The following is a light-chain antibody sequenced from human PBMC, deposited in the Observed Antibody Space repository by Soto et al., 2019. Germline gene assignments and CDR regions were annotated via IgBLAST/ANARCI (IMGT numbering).Light chain of an antibody. CDR3: QQLFDSPIT. CDR2: AAS. Sequence: DIQMTQSPSTLSGSVGDRVTITCRASQTISSWLAWYQQKPGKAPKLLIYAASTLEGGVPSRFSATVSGTEFSLTITSLQPEDFATYYCQQLFDSPITFGQGTRLEIK. V-gene: IGKV1-5*01. J-gene: IGKJ5*01. CDR1: QTISSW.